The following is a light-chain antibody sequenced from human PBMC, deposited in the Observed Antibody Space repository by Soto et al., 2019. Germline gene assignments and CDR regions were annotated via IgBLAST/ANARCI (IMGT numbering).Light chain of an antibody. Sequence: DIQMTQSPSTLSASVGDRVNITCRASQSITDWLAWYQQKPGKAPKFLIYKASNFEGVVPSRFSGSGSGTEFTLTISSVQPDDFATYYCQYWDDYSWTFGQGTKVEI. CDR2: KAS. CDR3: QYWDDYSWT. CDR1: QSITDW. V-gene: IGKV1-5*03. J-gene: IGKJ1*01.